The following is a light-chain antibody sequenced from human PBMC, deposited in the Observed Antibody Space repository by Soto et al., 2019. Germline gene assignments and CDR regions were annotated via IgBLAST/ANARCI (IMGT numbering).Light chain of an antibody. Sequence: QLVLTQPPSASASLGASVKLTCTLSSGHNSYAIAWHQQQPEKGPRYLMKLNSDGSHSKGDGIPDRFSGSSSGAERYLTICRLPDDEEADYCCHSGSSVNRVFGGGTKLTVL. CDR2: LNSDGSH. CDR1: SGHNSYA. CDR3: HSGSSVNRV. V-gene: IGLV4-69*01. J-gene: IGLJ3*02.